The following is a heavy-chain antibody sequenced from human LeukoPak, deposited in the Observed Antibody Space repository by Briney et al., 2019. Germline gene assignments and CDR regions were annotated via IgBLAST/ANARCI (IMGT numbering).Heavy chain of an antibody. Sequence: GSLRLSCAASGFTFSSYWMTWVRQAPGKGLEWVDNIKQDGSEKYYVESAKGRFTISRDNAKNSLYLQMNSLRAEDTAVYYCARTRGSYSLDYWGQGTLVTVSS. D-gene: IGHD1-26*01. CDR1: GFTFSSYW. CDR3: ARTRGSYSLDY. J-gene: IGHJ4*02. CDR2: IKQDGSEK. V-gene: IGHV3-7*01.